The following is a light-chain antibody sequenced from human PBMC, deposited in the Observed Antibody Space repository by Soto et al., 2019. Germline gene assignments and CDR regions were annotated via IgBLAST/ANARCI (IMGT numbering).Light chain of an antibody. CDR3: SSYTDSASYV. CDR2: DVR. V-gene: IGLV2-14*03. J-gene: IGLJ1*01. Sequence: QSALPQPASVSGSPGQSITISCTGTSSDVGTYNFVSWYQQHPGKAPKLMIYDVRDRPSGVSNRFAGSQSGNTASLIISGLQAEDEADYYCSSYTDSASYVFGSGTKLTVL. CDR1: SSDVGTYNF.